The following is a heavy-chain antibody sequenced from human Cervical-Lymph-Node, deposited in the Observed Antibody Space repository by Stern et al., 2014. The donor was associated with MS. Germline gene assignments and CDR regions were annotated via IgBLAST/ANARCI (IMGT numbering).Heavy chain of an antibody. CDR3: ASQSPIAVADYYGMDV. CDR2: INPSGGST. J-gene: IGHJ6*02. Sequence: QVQLVQSGAEVKKPGASVKVSCKASGYTFTSYYMHWVRQAPGQGLEWMGIINPSGGSTSYAKKFQGRVTMTRDTSTSTVYMELSSLRSEDTAVYYCASQSPIAVADYYGMDVWGQGTTVTVSS. CDR1: GYTFTSYY. D-gene: IGHD6-19*01. V-gene: IGHV1-46*01.